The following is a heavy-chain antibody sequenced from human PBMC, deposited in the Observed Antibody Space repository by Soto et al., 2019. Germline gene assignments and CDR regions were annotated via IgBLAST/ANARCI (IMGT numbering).Heavy chain of an antibody. CDR2: IYWADDK. CDR3: AHRVLRTVFGLVTTTAIYFDF. Sequence: QITLKESGPTVVKPTETLTLTCTFSGFSLTTSGVGVGWVRQSPGKAPEWLALIYWADDKRYSTSLNSRIIITKDTSKNQVVLTMANVDPADTATYYCAHRVLRTVFGLVTTTAIYFDFWGPGTPVVVSS. V-gene: IGHV2-5*02. J-gene: IGHJ4*02. D-gene: IGHD3-3*01. CDR1: GFSLTTSGVG.